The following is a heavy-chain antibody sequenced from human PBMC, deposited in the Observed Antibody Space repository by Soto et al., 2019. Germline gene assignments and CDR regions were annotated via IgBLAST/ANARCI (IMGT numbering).Heavy chain of an antibody. Sequence: SETLSLTCTVSGGSISSSSYYWGWIRQPPGKGLEWIGSIYYSGSTYCNPSLKSRVTISVDTSKNQFSLKLSSVTAADTAVYYCATYYDSSGDYFDYWGQGTLVTVSS. CDR2: IYYSGST. J-gene: IGHJ4*02. D-gene: IGHD3-22*01. CDR1: GGSISSSSYY. CDR3: ATYYDSSGDYFDY. V-gene: IGHV4-39*01.